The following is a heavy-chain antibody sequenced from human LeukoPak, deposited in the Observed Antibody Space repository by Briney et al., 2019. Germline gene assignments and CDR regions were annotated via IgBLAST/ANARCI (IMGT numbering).Heavy chain of an antibody. J-gene: IGHJ4*02. V-gene: IGHV1-8*01. CDR3: ARDTGYCSSTSCYRDDY. CDR1: GYIFTSYD. Sequence: ASVKVSCKASGYIFTSYDINWVRQATGQGLEWMGWMNPNSGNTGYAQKFQGRVTMTRNTSISTAYMELSSLRSEDTAVYYCARDTGYCSSTSCYRDDYWGQGTLVTVSS. CDR2: MNPNSGNT. D-gene: IGHD2-2*02.